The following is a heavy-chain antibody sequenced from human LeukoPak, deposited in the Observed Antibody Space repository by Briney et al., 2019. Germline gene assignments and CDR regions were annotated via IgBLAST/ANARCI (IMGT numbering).Heavy chain of an antibody. CDR1: GYTFTGYH. V-gene: IGHV1-2*02. CDR3: ARGRFGERDNWFDP. CDR2: INPNSGAT. Sequence: ASVKVSCKASGYTFTGYHIHWVRQAPGQGLEWMAWINPNSGATNYAQKFQGRVSMTRDTSISTAYMALSRLTSDDTAVYFCARGRFGERDNWFDPWGQGTLVTVSS. D-gene: IGHD3-10*01. J-gene: IGHJ5*02.